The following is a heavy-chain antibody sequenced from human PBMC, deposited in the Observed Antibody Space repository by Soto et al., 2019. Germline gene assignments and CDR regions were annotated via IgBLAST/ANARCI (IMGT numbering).Heavy chain of an antibody. CDR3: AGGGQLDP. D-gene: IGHD1-26*01. J-gene: IGHJ5*02. Sequence: GGSLRLSCAASGFTFSSYSMNWVRQAPGKGLEWVASISSSSNYIYYADSVKGRFTVSRDNAKNSLSLQMSSLRAEDTAVYYCAGGGQLDPWGQGTLVTVSS. CDR2: ISSSSNYI. CDR1: GFTFSSYS. V-gene: IGHV3-21*01.